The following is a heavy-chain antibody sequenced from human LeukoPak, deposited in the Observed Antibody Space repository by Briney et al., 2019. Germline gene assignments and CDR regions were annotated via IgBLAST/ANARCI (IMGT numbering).Heavy chain of an antibody. CDR1: GFTFSSNG. J-gene: IGHJ4*02. Sequence: GRSLRLSCAASGFTFSSNGMHWVRQAPGKGLVWVAVISYDGSDKYYADSVKGRFTISRDNSKNTLYLQMNSLRVEDTALYYCAKDRSSTWSLDYWGQGTLVTVSS. CDR3: AKDRSSTWSLDY. D-gene: IGHD6-13*01. V-gene: IGHV3-30*18. CDR2: ISYDGSDK.